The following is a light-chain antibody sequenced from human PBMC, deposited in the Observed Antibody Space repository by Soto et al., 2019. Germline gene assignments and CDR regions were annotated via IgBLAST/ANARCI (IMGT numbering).Light chain of an antibody. CDR3: QQSYNSLWT. CDR2: AAS. J-gene: IGKJ1*01. CDR1: QSISNF. Sequence: DIQMTQSPSSLSASVGDRVTITCRASQSISNFLNWYQQKPGKAPKLLINAASSLQSGVPSRFSGSGSGADFTLTISSLQPEDFATYYRQQSYNSLWTFGQGTKVDIK. V-gene: IGKV1-39*01.